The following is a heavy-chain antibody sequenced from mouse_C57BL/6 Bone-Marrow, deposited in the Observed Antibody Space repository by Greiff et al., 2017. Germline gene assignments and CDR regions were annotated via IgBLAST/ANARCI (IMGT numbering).Heavy chain of an antibody. V-gene: IGHV5-17*01. J-gene: IGHJ4*01. Sequence: EVQLVESGGGLVKPGGSLKLSCAASGFTFSDYGMHWVRQAPEKGLEWVAYISSGNSTIYYADTVKGRFTISRDNAKNTLFLQMTSLRSEDTAMYYCASSSNPYAMDYWGQGTSVTVSS. CDR2: ISSGNSTI. D-gene: IGHD2-5*01. CDR1: GFTFSDYG. CDR3: ASSSNPYAMDY.